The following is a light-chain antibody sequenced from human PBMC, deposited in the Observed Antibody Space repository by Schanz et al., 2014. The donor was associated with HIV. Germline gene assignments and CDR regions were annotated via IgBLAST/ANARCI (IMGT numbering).Light chain of an antibody. CDR1: SSNIGHNY. CDR3: AGWDDSLNVWV. Sequence: QSVLTQPPSVSAAPGQKVTISCSGSSSNIGHNYVSWYQQFPGTAPKLLIYDNDKRPSGTPDRFSGSKSGTSASLAISGLQSEDEVDYYCAGWDDSLNVWVFGGGTKLTV. J-gene: IGLJ3*02. CDR2: DND. V-gene: IGLV1-51*01.